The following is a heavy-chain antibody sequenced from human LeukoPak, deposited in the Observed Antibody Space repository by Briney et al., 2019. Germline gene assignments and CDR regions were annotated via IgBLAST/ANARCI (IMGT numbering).Heavy chain of an antibody. CDR3: ARGRVQWELLTAPDY. J-gene: IGHJ4*02. Sequence: PSQTLSLTCTVSGGSISSGDYYWSWIRQPPGKGLEWIGNIYYSGSTYYNPSLKSRVTISVDTSKNQFSLKLSSVTAADTAVYYCARGRVQWELLTAPDYWGQGTLVTVSS. V-gene: IGHV4-30-4*01. CDR2: IYYSGST. D-gene: IGHD1-26*01. CDR1: GGSISSGDYY.